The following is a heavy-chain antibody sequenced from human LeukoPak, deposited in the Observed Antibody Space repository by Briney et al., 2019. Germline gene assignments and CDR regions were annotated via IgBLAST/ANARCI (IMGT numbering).Heavy chain of an antibody. Sequence: SVKVSCKASGGIFSSYAISWVRQAPGQGLEWMGRIITAFGTANYAQKFEGRVTITADKSASTVYMELSSLRSEDSAVYYCAKAALVGTHYFDHWGQGTLVTVSS. CDR1: GGIFSSYA. J-gene: IGHJ4*02. CDR2: IITAFGTA. V-gene: IGHV1-69*06. D-gene: IGHD3-3*02. CDR3: AKAALVGTHYFDH.